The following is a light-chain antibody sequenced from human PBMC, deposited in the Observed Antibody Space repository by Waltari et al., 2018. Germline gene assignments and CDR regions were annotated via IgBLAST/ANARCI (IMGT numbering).Light chain of an antibody. J-gene: IGKJ4*01. Sequence: EIVLTQSPATLSLSPGERATLSCRASQSVSSYLAWYQQKPGQAPRLLIYDASNRATGIPARFSGSGSWTDFTLTISSLEPEDFAVYYCQQRSNWLTFGGGTKVESK. V-gene: IGKV3-11*01. CDR1: QSVSSY. CDR2: DAS. CDR3: QQRSNWLT.